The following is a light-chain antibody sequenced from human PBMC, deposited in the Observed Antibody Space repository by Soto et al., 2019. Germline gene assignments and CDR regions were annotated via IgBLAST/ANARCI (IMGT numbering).Light chain of an antibody. J-gene: IGKJ2*03. V-gene: IGKV3-20*01. Sequence: EIVLTQSPGTLSLSLGERATLSCRASQSVSSNYLAWYQQKPGQAPRLLIYETSSRATGIPHRFSASGSGTDFTLSISRLEPEDFAVYYCQQYGNGNSPRYSFGQGTRLEIK. CDR1: QSVSSNY. CDR3: QQYGNGNSPRYS. CDR2: ETS.